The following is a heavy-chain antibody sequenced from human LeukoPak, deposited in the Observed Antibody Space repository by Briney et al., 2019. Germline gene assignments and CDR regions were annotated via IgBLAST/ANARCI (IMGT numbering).Heavy chain of an antibody. CDR2: IYYSGST. CDR3: AREGRGYSYGYPN. V-gene: IGHV4-30-4*01. CDR1: GGSISSGDYY. D-gene: IGHD5-18*01. J-gene: IGHJ4*02. Sequence: SETLSLTCTVSGGSISSGDYYWSWIRQPPGTGLEWIGYIYYSGSTYYNPSLKSRVTISVDTSKNQFSLKLSSVTAADTAVYYCAREGRGYSYGYPNWGQGTLVTVSS.